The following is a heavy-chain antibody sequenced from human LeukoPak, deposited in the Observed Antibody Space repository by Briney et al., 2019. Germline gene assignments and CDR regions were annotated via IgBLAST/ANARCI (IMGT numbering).Heavy chain of an antibody. J-gene: IGHJ5*02. Sequence: SVKVSCKASGGTFSSYAISWVRQAPGQGPEWMGDIIPMFDTPTYAQKFQGRVTMTRDTSISTAYMELSRLRSDDTAVYYCARAPHITMVRGVNVRNYNWFDPWGQGTLVTVSS. CDR1: GGTFSSYA. D-gene: IGHD3-10*01. CDR3: ARAPHITMVRGVNVRNYNWFDP. V-gene: IGHV1-69*05. CDR2: IIPMFDTP.